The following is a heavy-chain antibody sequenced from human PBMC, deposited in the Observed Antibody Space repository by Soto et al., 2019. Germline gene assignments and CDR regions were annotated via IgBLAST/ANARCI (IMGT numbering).Heavy chain of an antibody. D-gene: IGHD2-2*01. J-gene: IGHJ4*02. CDR3: ARGYCSSTSCYADFDY. Sequence: QVQLVQSGAEVKKPGSSVKVSYKASGGTFSSYAISWVRQAPGQGLEWMGGIIPIFGTANYAQKFQGRVTITADESTSTAYRELSSLRSEDTAVYYCARGYCSSTSCYADFDYWGQGTLVTVSS. CDR1: GGTFSSYA. V-gene: IGHV1-69*01. CDR2: IIPIFGTA.